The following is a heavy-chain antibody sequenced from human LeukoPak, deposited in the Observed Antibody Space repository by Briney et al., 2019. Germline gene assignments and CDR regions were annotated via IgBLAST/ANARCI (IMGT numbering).Heavy chain of an antibody. CDR2: IKQVGGET. CDR3: ARLPGISAAGRIGYYYYGMDV. D-gene: IGHD6-13*01. V-gene: IGHV3-7*04. Sequence: GRSLRLSCAASGFTLSNYWMTWVRQAPGKGLEWVANIKQVGGETYYVDSVKSRFTISRDNGKNSLYLQMNSLRAEDTALYYCARLPGISAAGRIGYYYYGMDVWGQGTTVTVSS. CDR1: GFTLSNYW. J-gene: IGHJ6*02.